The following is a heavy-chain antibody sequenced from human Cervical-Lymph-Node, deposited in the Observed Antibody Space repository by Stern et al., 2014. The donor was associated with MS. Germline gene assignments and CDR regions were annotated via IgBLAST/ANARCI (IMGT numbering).Heavy chain of an antibody. Sequence: VQLVQSGAELKKPGASVKVSCKASGYTFTNYPMNWVRQAPGQGLEWMGSISTDTGNTTYAHGFTGRFVFSLDTSVSTAYLQISSLKADDTAVYYCARLAYTSAYYGERLHLFDYWGQGTLVAVSS. CDR2: ISTDTGNT. CDR1: GYTFTNYP. V-gene: IGHV7-4-1*02. CDR3: ARLAYTSAYYGERLHLFDY. D-gene: IGHD6-19*01. J-gene: IGHJ4*02.